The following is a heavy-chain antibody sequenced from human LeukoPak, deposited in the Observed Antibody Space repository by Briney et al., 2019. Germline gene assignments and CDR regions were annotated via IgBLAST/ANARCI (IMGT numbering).Heavy chain of an antibody. V-gene: IGHV3-23*01. CDR2: ISGGGGST. CDR1: GFTFIDHY. Sequence: GGSLRLSCEASGFTFIDHYMDWVRQAPGKGLEWVSTISGGGGSTYYADSVKGRFTISRDNSKSTLYLQMNSLRAEDTAVYYCAKGRRDGYNFDFDYWGQGTLVTVSS. CDR3: AKGRRDGYNFDFDY. J-gene: IGHJ4*02. D-gene: IGHD5-24*01.